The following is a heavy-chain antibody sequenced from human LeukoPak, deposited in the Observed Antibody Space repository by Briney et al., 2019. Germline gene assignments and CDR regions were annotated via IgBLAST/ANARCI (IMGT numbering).Heavy chain of an antibody. CDR1: GFTFSSYA. Sequence: PGGSLRLSCAASGFTFSSYAMSWVRQAPGKGLEWLSTISDGGSTFYADSVKGRFIISRDNSKNTLYLQMNSLRAEDTAVYYCAKDQQSIYGSGSYFGYWGQGTLVTVSS. D-gene: IGHD3-10*01. J-gene: IGHJ4*02. CDR3: AKDQQSIYGSGSYFGY. V-gene: IGHV3-23*01. CDR2: ISDGGST.